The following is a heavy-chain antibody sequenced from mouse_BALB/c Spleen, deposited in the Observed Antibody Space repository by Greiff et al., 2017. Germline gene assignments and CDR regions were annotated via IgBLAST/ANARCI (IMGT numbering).Heavy chain of an antibody. D-gene: IGHD2-1*01. CDR3: ARVHGNYDFEY. CDR1: GFSLTGYG. Sequence: VKLMESGPGLVAPSQSLSITCTVSGFSLTGYGVNWVRQPPGKGLEWLGMIWGDGSTDYNSALKSRLSISKDNSKSQVFLKMNSLQTDDTARYYRARVHGNYDFEYRGQGTTLTVSS. CDR2: IWGDGST. V-gene: IGHV2-6-7*01. J-gene: IGHJ2*01.